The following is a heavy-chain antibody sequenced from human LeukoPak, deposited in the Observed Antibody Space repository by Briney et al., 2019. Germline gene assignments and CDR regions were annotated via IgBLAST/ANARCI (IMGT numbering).Heavy chain of an antibody. CDR1: GDSMRNHY. D-gene: IGHD2-2*01. V-gene: IGHV4-59*11. CDR3: ARGYCSSTTCYFDF. CDR2: IYNSGST. Sequence: SETLTLTCTVSGDSMRNHYWSWIRQPPGKGLEWIGYIYNSGSTNYSPSLKSRVTISVDTSKNQFSLKLSSVTTADTAVYFCARGYCSSTTCYFDFWGQGTLVTVSS. J-gene: IGHJ4*02.